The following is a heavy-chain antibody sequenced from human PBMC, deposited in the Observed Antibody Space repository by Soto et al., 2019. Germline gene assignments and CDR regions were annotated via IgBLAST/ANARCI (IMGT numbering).Heavy chain of an antibody. D-gene: IGHD6-25*01. CDR1: GGTFTYYG. V-gene: IGHV1-69*01. J-gene: IGHJ5*02. Sequence: QVQLVQSGAEVKRPGSSVKLSCKASGGTFTYYGISWVRQAPGQGLEWMGGIIPIIGPATYAQKFQGRLTITADQSTSTDNMELSRLGSEDTALYYCARDLGTTIAGPTRRETYGWLDPWGQGTLVTVSS. CDR2: IIPIIGPA. CDR3: ARDLGTTIAGPTRRETYGWLDP.